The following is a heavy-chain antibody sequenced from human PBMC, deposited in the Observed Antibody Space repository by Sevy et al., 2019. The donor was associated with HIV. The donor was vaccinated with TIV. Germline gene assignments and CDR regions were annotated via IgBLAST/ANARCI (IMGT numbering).Heavy chain of an antibody. J-gene: IGHJ5*02. Sequence: KQSQTLSLTCTVSGGSISSSSYYWGWIRQPPGKGLEWIGSIYYSGSTYYNPSLKSRVTISVDTSKNQFSLKLSSVTAADTAVYYCATIEGRQFDPWGQGTLVTVSS. V-gene: IGHV4-39*01. CDR3: ATIEGRQFDP. CDR2: IYYSGST. CDR1: GGSISSSSYY.